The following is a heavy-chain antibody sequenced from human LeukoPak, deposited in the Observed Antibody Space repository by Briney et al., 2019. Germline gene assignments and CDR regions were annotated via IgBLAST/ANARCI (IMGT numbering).Heavy chain of an antibody. J-gene: IGHJ5*02. D-gene: IGHD6-13*01. V-gene: IGHV4-59*01. CDR3: ASDPGSSSWQRAPYNWFDP. CDR1: DDSISSYY. CDR2: MFYSEST. Sequence: SETLSLTCTVSDDSISSYYRSWIRQPPGKGLEWSGYMFYSESTNYNPSLRSRVTISVDTNNNQFSLKLRSVTQADTAVYYCASDPGSSSWQRAPYNWFDPWGQGTLVTVSS.